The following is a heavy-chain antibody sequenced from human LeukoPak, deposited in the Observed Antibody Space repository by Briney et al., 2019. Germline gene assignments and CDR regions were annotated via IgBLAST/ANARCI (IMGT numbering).Heavy chain of an antibody. CDR2: ISYDGSNK. V-gene: IGHV3-30-3*01. Sequence: GGSLRLSCTASGFTFSSYAMHWVRQAPGKGLEWVAVISYDGSNKYYADSVKGRFTTSRDNSKNTLYLQMNGLRAEDTAVYYRATMTPSDNWGQGTLVTVSS. J-gene: IGHJ4*02. CDR1: GFTFSSYA. CDR3: ATMTPSDN. D-gene: IGHD2-15*01.